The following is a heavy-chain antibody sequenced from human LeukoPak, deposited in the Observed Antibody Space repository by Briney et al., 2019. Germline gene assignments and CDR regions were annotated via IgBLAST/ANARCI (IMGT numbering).Heavy chain of an antibody. V-gene: IGHV4-59*01. CDR3: ARSGKGAFDI. CDR1: GGSISSYY. J-gene: IGHJ3*02. D-gene: IGHD1-26*01. Sequence: SETLSLTCTVSGGSISSYYWSWIRQPPGKGLEWIGYIYYSGSTNYNPSLKSRVTISVDTSKNQFSLKLSSVTAADTAVYYCARSGKGAFDIWGQGTMVTVSS. CDR2: IYYSGST.